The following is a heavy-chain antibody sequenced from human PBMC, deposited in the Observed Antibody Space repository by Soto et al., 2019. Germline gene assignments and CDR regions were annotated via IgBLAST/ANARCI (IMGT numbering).Heavy chain of an antibody. D-gene: IGHD5-12*01. V-gene: IGHV4-61*07. J-gene: IGHJ6*02. CDR2: GST. Sequence: GSTNYNPSLKSRVTISGHTSKNQFSLKLSSVTAADTAVYYCARQYADYHYYYGMDVWGQGTTVTVSS. CDR3: ARQYADYHYYYGMDV.